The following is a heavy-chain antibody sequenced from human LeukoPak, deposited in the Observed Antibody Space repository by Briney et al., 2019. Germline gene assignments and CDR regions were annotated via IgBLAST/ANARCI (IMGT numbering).Heavy chain of an antibody. CDR3: TRGSYGDYDY. J-gene: IGHJ4*02. V-gene: IGHV3-21*01. CDR2: ISVNSDHK. CDR1: GFTFSSCT. Sequence: PGGSLRLSCAASGFTFSSCTMNWVRQAPGKGLEWVSSISVNSDHKPYADSVKGRFAISRDNAKNSLYLQMNSLGVDDTAVYYCTRGSYGDYDYWGQGSLVAVSS. D-gene: IGHD4-17*01.